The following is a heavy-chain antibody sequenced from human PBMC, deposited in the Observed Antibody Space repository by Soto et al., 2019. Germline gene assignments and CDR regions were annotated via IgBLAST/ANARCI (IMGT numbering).Heavy chain of an antibody. V-gene: IGHV1-46*01. CDR1: GYTFSSYY. J-gene: IGHJ4*01. D-gene: IGHD1-1*01. Sequence: ASVKVSCKASGYTFSSYYVHWVRQAPGQGLEWMGIVNPSDGSTSYAQRFQGRVTMSSNTSTRTVYMDLSSLRSEDTAVYFCARDNHRGQAWNEFNFWDHLPLVTVST. CDR3: ARDNHRGQAWNEFNF. CDR2: VNPSDGST.